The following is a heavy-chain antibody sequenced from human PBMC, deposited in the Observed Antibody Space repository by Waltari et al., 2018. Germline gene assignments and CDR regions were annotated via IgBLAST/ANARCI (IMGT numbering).Heavy chain of an antibody. Sequence: QLQLQESGPGLVKPSETLSLTCTVSGGSISSSSYYWGWIRQPPGKGLEWIGSIYYSGSTDYTPSLKSRCTISGDTSKNQLSRKLSAVTAADTVVYYCARDGSIAVAGTGFDYWGQGTLVTVSS. CDR3: ARDGSIAVAGTGFDY. CDR2: IYYSGST. CDR1: GGSISSSSYY. D-gene: IGHD6-19*01. J-gene: IGHJ4*02. V-gene: IGHV4-39*07.